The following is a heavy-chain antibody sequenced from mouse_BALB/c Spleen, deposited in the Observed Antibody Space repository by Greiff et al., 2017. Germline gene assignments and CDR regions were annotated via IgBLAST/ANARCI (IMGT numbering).Heavy chain of an antibody. Sequence: VQLQQSGAELVRPGASVTLSCKASGYTFTDYEMHWVKQTPVHGLEWIGAIDPETGGTAYNQKFKGKATLTADKSSSTAYMELRSLTSEDSAVYYCTREGYGNLFDYWGQGTTLTVSS. CDR3: TREGYGNLFDY. CDR1: GYTFTDYE. D-gene: IGHD2-1*01. CDR2: IDPETGGT. J-gene: IGHJ2*01. V-gene: IGHV1-15*01.